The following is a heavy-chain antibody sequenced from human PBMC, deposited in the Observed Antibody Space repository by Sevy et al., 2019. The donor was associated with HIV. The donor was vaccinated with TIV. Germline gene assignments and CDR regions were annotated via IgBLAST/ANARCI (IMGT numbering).Heavy chain of an antibody. D-gene: IGHD2-2*01. CDR1: GFSFSNAW. CDR3: TALLQLLY. CDR2: RKSKTDGGTT. J-gene: IGHJ4*01. Sequence: GGSLRLSCAASGFSFSNAWMNWVRQTPGKGLEWVGRRKSKTDGGTTDYAAPVKGTVTISRDDSKSTLFLQMNSLRTGDTAVYSCTALLQLLYWGQGTLVTVSS. V-gene: IGHV3-15*01.